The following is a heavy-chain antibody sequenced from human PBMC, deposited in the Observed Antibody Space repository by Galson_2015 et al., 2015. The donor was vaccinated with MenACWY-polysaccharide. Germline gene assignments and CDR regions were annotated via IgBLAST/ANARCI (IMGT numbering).Heavy chain of an antibody. Sequence: SLIFSCAASGFTFDDFAMHGVRQAPGRGLEGVAGISWKSGSIGDADSVKGRFTISRDNAKNSLHLQMNSLRAAATALYYCAKDIDTAMVNAFDNWVQGTLVTVSS. J-gene: IGHJ3*02. D-gene: IGHD5-18*01. CDR2: ISWKSGSI. V-gene: IGHV3-9*01. CDR1: GFTFDDFA. CDR3: AKDIDTAMVNAFDN.